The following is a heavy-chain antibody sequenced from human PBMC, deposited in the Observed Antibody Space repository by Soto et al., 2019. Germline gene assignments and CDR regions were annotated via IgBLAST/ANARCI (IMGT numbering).Heavy chain of an antibody. Sequence: QVQLVQSAAEVKKPGASVKVSCKASGYSFTTYYMHWVRQAPGQGLEWMGIINPSDDSTTYAQKFQGRVTMTRDTSTSTVYMELRSLRSEDTAVYYCARLPTCSGGSCYPGYNGLDVWGQGTTVTVSS. CDR2: INPSDDST. D-gene: IGHD2-15*01. V-gene: IGHV1-46*01. CDR1: GYSFTTYY. CDR3: ARLPTCSGGSCYPGYNGLDV. J-gene: IGHJ6*02.